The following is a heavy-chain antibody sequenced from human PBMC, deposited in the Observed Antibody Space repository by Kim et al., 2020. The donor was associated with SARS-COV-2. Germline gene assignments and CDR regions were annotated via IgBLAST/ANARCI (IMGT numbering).Heavy chain of an antibody. J-gene: IGHJ6*02. CDR2: ISSAWGTT. D-gene: IGHD2-21*01. CDR1: GLTFSNYV. V-gene: IGHV3-23*01. CDR3: TKGDRYILRYDHGTDV. Sequence: GGSLRLSCVGSGLTFSNYVMSWVRQAPGKGLEWVSGISSAWGTTYYINSLKGLFTISRDNSKNTLYVQMTGLRAEDTAVYYCTKGDRYILRYDHGTDVWGQGTTVIFSS.